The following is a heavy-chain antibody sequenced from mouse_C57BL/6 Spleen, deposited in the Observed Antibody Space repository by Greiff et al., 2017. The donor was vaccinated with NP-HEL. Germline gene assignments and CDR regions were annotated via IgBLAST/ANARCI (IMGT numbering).Heavy chain of an antibody. Sequence: QVQLQQPGAELVMPGASVKLSCKASGYTFTSYWMHWVKQRPGQGLEWIGEIDPADSYTNYNQKFKGKSTLTVDKSSSTAYMQLSSLTSDDSEVYYGGRRTETAWDFDVWGTGTTVTVSS. CDR2: IDPADSYT. CDR3: GRRTETAWDFDV. D-gene: IGHD1-2*01. J-gene: IGHJ1*03. V-gene: IGHV1-69*01. CDR1: GYTFTSYW.